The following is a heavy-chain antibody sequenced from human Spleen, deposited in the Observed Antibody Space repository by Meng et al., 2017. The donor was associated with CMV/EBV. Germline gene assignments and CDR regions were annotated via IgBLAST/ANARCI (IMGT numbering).Heavy chain of an antibody. CDR3: ARDDGDETGFDS. V-gene: IGHV3-20*04. CDR2: INWNGGST. J-gene: IGHJ4*02. CDR1: GFIFHDYT. Sequence: GGSLRLSCTAFGFIFHDYTMHWVRQVPGKGLEWVSGINWNGGSTGYADSVKGRFTISRDNAKNSLYLQMNSLRAEDTALYYCARDDGDETGFDSWGQGTLVTVSS.